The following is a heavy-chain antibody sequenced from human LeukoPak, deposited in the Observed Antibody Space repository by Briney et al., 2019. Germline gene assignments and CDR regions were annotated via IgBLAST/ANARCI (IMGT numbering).Heavy chain of an antibody. CDR3: AREPILLTIFGVVTDY. J-gene: IGHJ4*02. D-gene: IGHD3-3*01. CDR1: GFTFSSYA. Sequence: GGSLRLSCAASGFTFSSYAMHWVRQAPGKGLDWVAVISYDGSNKYYADSVKGRFTISRDNSKNTLYLQMNSLRAEDTAVYYCAREPILLTIFGVVTDYWGQGTPVTVSS. CDR2: ISYDGSNK. V-gene: IGHV3-30-3*01.